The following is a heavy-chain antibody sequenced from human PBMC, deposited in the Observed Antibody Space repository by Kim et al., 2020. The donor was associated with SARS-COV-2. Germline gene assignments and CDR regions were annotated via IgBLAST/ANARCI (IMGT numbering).Heavy chain of an antibody. V-gene: IGHV4-39*07. D-gene: IGHD5-12*01. CDR1: GGSISSSSYY. J-gene: IGHJ5*02. Sequence: SETLSLTCTVSGGSISSSSYYWGWIRQPPGKGLEWIGSIYYSGSTYYNPSLKSRVTISVDTSKNQFSLKLSSVTAADTAVYYCARDKRIVATSWFDPWGQGTLVTVSS. CDR2: IYYSGST. CDR3: ARDKRIVATSWFDP.